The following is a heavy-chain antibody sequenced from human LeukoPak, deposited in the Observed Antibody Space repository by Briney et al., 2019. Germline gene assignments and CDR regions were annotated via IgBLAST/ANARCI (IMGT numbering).Heavy chain of an antibody. J-gene: IGHJ4*02. V-gene: IGHV4-31*03. Sequence: SETLSLTCTVSGGSISSGGYYWSWIRQHPGKGLEWIGYIYYSGSTYYNPSLKSRVTISVDTSKNQFSLKLGSVTAADTAVYYCARDNGDYYFDYWGQGTLVTVSS. CDR3: ARDNGDYYFDY. CDR1: GGSISSGGYY. CDR2: IYYSGST. D-gene: IGHD4-17*01.